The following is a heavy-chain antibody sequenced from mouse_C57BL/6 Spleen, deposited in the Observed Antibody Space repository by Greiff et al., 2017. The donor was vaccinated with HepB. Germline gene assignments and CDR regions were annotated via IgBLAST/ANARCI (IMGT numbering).Heavy chain of an antibody. CDR1: GFTFNTYA. J-gene: IGHJ1*03. D-gene: IGHD1-1*01. Sequence: EVNVVESGGGLVQPKGSLKLSCAASGFTFNTYAMHWVRQAPGKGLEWVARIRSKSSNYATYYADSVKDRFTISRDDSQSMLYLQMNNLKTEDTAMYCCVRGPSSCRYFDVWGTGTTVTVSS. CDR3: VRGPSSCRYFDV. CDR2: IRSKSSNYAT. V-gene: IGHV10-3*01.